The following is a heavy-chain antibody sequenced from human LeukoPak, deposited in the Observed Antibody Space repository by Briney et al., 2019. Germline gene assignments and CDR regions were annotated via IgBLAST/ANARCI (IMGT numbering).Heavy chain of an antibody. CDR3: AKDAGYSSGWYTH. V-gene: IGHV3-7*03. D-gene: IGHD6-19*01. CDR1: GFTFSSYW. J-gene: IGHJ4*02. Sequence: PGGSLRLSCAASGFTFSSYWMSWVRQAPGKGLEWVGNINQEGSERNHGDSVNGRFTISRDNAENSLYLQMNSLSAEETAVYYCAKDAGYSSGWYTHWGQGTLVTVSS. CDR2: INQEGSER.